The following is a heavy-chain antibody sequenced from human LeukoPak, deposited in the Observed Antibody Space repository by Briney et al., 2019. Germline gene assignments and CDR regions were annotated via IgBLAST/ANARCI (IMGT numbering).Heavy chain of an antibody. CDR3: ARDPYSSSSEWFDP. D-gene: IGHD6-6*01. Sequence: SETLSLTCTVSGGSISSGSYYWSWIRQPAGKGLEWIGRIYTSGSTNYNPSLKSRVTISVDTSKNQFSLKLSSVTAADTAVYYCARDPYSSSSEWFDPWGQGTLVTVSS. V-gene: IGHV4-61*02. CDR2: IYTSGST. CDR1: GGSISSGSYY. J-gene: IGHJ5*02.